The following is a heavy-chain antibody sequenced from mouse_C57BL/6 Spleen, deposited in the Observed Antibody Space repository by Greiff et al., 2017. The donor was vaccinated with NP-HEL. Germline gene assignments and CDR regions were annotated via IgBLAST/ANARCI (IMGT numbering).Heavy chain of an antibody. Sequence: EVQLVESGGGLVRPGGSLKLSCAASGFTFSSYAMSWVRQTPEKRLEWVATISDGGSYTYYPDNVKGRFTITRDNAENNQYLQMSNLKSEDTAMYYCARDGSNLYYFEDWGQGITLTVAS. CDR3: ARDGSNLYYFED. J-gene: IGHJ2*01. V-gene: IGHV5-4*01. CDR2: ISDGGSYT. D-gene: IGHD6-1*01. CDR1: GFTFSSYA.